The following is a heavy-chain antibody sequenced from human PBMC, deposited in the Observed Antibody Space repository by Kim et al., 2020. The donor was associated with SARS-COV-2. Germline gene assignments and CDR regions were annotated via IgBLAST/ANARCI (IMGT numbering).Heavy chain of an antibody. J-gene: IGHJ4*02. CDR3: ARGVGSGQDY. D-gene: IGHD6-19*01. V-gene: IGHV1-8*01. CDR2: T. Sequence: TAHAQKLQGRLTMTRDGSINTAYMELSSLRSEDTAVYYCARGVGSGQDYWGQGTLVTVSS.